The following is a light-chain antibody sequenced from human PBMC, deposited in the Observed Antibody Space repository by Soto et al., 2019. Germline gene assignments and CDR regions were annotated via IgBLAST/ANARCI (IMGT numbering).Light chain of an antibody. V-gene: IGKV1-5*03. CDR2: KAS. CDR1: QSISSW. J-gene: IGKJ3*01. CDR3: QQYNSYSST. Sequence: DIQMTQSPSTLSASVGDRVTITCRASQSISSWLAWYQQKPGKAPKLLIYKASSLESGVPSRFSGSGSGTEFTLTISSLQPDVFATYYCQQYNSYSSTFGPGTKVDIK.